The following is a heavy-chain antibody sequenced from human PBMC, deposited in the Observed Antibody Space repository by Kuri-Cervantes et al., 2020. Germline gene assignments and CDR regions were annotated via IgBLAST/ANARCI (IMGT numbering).Heavy chain of an antibody. CDR3: ARYYYGMDV. J-gene: IGHJ6*02. V-gene: IGHV4-34*09. CDR2: INHSGST. Sequence: LRLSCAVYGGSFSGYYWSWIRQPPGKGLEWIGEINHSGSTNYNPSLKSQVTISVDTSKNQFSLKLSSVTAADTAVYYCARYYYGMDVWGQGTTVTVSS. CDR1: GGSFSGYY.